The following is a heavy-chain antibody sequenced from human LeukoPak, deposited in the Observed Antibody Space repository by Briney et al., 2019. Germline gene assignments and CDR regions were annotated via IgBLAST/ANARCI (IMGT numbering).Heavy chain of an antibody. V-gene: IGHV3-21*01. J-gene: IGHJ4*02. Sequence: PGGPLRLSCAASGFTFSSYSMNWVRQAPGKGLEWVSSISSSSSYIYYADSVKGRFTISRDNAKNSLYLQMNSLRAEDTAVYYCASPSGNYGDYDYWGQGTLVTVSS. CDR2: ISSSSSYI. D-gene: IGHD4-17*01. CDR1: GFTFSSYS. CDR3: ASPSGNYGDYDY.